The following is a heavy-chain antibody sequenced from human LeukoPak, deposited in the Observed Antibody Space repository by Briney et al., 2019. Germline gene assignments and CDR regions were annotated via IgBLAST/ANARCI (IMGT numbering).Heavy chain of an antibody. J-gene: IGHJ3*02. V-gene: IGHV1-69*04. CDR3: ARGGSGSVSAFDI. CDR1: GGTFSSYA. Sequence: SVKVSCKASGGTFSSYAISWVRQAPGQGLEWMGRIIPILGIANYAQKFQGRVTITADKSTSTAYMELRSLRSDDTAVYYCARGGSGSVSAFDIWGQGTMVTVSS. CDR2: IIPILGIA. D-gene: IGHD3-10*01.